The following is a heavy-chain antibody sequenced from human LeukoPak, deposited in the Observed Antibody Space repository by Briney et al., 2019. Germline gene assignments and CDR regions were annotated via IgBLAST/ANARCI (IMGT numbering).Heavy chain of an antibody. Sequence: SETLSLTCAVYGGSFSGYYWSWIRLPPGKGLEWIGEINHSGSTNYNPSLKSRVTISVDTSKNHFSLKLSSVTAADTAVYYRARGYCSGGSCYSWFDPWGQGTLVTVSS. CDR3: ARGYCSGGSCYSWFDP. J-gene: IGHJ5*02. CDR1: GGSFSGYY. CDR2: INHSGST. D-gene: IGHD2-15*01. V-gene: IGHV4-34*01.